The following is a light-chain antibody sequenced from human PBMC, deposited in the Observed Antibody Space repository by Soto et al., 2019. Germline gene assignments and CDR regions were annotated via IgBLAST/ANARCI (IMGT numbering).Light chain of an antibody. CDR3: SSYTTSSTLV. J-gene: IGLJ2*01. Sequence: QSALTQPASVSGSPGQSIAISCTGTSSDVGGYNYVSWYQQHPGTAPKLMIYDVSDRPSGVSNRFSGSKSGNTASLTISGLQAEYEADYYCSSYTTSSTLVFGGGTKLTVL. V-gene: IGLV2-14*01. CDR2: DVS. CDR1: SSDVGGYNY.